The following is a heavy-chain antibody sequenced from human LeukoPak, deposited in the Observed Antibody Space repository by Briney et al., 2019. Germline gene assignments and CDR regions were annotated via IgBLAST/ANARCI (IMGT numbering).Heavy chain of an antibody. D-gene: IGHD1-26*01. V-gene: IGHV3-23*01. CDR2: ISGGGDST. CDR1: VFTFCRYA. Sequence: GASLRFSCVASVFTFCRYATCGVPRAPGKGLGWVSVISGGGDSTYYADSVKGRFTISRDNSKNTLYLQMNSLRGEDTAVYFCAKDVGPNWFDPWGQGILVTVSS. CDR3: AKDVGPNWFDP. J-gene: IGHJ5*02.